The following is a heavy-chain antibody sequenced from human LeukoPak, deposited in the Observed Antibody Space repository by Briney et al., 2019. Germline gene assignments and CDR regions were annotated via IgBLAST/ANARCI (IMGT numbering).Heavy chain of an antibody. V-gene: IGHV3-23*01. CDR2: ISGSGGST. Sequence: GGSLRLSCAATGFTFSSYAMSWVRQAPGKGLEWVSAISGSGGSTYYADSVKGRFTISRDNSKNTLYLQMNSLRAEDTAVYYCAKARYSSSWAFDYWGQGTLVTVSS. D-gene: IGHD6-13*01. CDR3: AKARYSSSWAFDY. CDR1: GFTFSSYA. J-gene: IGHJ4*02.